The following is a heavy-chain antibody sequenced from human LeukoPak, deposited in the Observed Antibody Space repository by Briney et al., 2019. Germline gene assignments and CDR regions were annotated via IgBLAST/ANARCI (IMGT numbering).Heavy chain of an antibody. D-gene: IGHD1-14*01. J-gene: IGHJ5*02. CDR3: AKITGRGGYLARGVWFDP. CDR1: GFTFSSYA. Sequence: GGTLRLSCAASGFTFSSYAMSWVRQAPGKGLEWVSAISGSGGSTYYADSVKGRFTISRDNSKNTLYLQMNSLRAEDTAVYYCAKITGRGGYLARGVWFDPWGQGTLVTVSS. CDR2: ISGSGGST. V-gene: IGHV3-23*01.